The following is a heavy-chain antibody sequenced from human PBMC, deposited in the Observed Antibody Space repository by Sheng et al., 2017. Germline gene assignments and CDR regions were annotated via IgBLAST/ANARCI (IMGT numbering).Heavy chain of an antibody. CDR1: GGSFSGYY. J-gene: IGHJ6*02. V-gene: IGHV4-34*01. D-gene: IGHD2-2*01. CDR3: ARELLSGGMDV. Sequence: QVQLQQWGAGLLKPSETLSLTCAVYGGSFSGYYWSWIRQPPGNGLEWIGEINHSGSTNYNPSLKSRVTISVDTSKNQFSLKLSSVTAADTAVYYCARELLSGGMDVWGQGTTVTVSS. CDR2: INHSGST.